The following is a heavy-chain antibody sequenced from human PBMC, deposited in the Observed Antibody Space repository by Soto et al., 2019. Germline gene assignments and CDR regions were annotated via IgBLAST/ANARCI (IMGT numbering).Heavy chain of an antibody. Sequence: SVKVSCKASGGTFSSYTISWVRQAPGQGLEWMGRIIPILGIANYAQKFQGRVTITADKSTSTAYMELSSLRSEDTAVYYCARDPNSSGWYSDYWGQGTLVTVSS. J-gene: IGHJ4*02. CDR2: IIPILGIA. CDR1: GGTFSSYT. D-gene: IGHD6-19*01. CDR3: ARDPNSSGWYSDY. V-gene: IGHV1-69*04.